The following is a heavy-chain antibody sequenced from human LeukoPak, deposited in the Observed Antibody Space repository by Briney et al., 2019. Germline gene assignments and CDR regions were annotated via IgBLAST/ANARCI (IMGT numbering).Heavy chain of an antibody. CDR3: ARGGGHDYGDYEIYAFDI. Sequence: SETLSLTCTVSGGSISSGDYYWSWIRQHPGKGLEWIGYIYYSGSTYYNPSLKSRVTISVDTSKNQFSLKLSSVTAADTAVYYCARGGGHDYGDYEIYAFDIWGQGTMVTVSS. V-gene: IGHV4-31*03. CDR2: IYYSGST. D-gene: IGHD4-17*01. J-gene: IGHJ3*02. CDR1: GGSISSGDYY.